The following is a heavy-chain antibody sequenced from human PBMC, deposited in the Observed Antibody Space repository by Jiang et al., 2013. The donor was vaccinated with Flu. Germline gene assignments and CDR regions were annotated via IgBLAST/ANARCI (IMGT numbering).Heavy chain of an antibody. CDR2: IYTSGST. V-gene: IGHV4-4*09. CDR1: GGSISSYY. CDR3: ARVYGLFDY. J-gene: IGHJ4*02. Sequence: KPSETLSLTCTVSGGSISSYYWSWIRQPPGKGLEWIGYIYTSGSTNYNPSLKSRVTISVDTSKNQFSLKLSSVTAADTAVYYCARVYGLFDYWGQGTLVTVSS. D-gene: IGHD2-8*01.